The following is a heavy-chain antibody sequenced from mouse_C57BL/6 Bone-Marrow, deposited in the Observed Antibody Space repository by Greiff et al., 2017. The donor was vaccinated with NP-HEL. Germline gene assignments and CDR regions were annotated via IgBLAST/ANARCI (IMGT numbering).Heavy chain of an antibody. Sequence: DVMLVESGGGLVQPGGSLKLSCAASGFTFSDYYMYWVRQTPEKRLEWFAYISNGGGSTYYPDTVKGRFTISRDNAKNTLYLQMSRLKSEDTAMYYCANGLYYAMDYWGQGTSVTVSS. CDR3: ANGLYYAMDY. CDR1: GFTFSDYY. CDR2: ISNGGGST. D-gene: IGHD1-2*01. V-gene: IGHV5-12*01. J-gene: IGHJ4*01.